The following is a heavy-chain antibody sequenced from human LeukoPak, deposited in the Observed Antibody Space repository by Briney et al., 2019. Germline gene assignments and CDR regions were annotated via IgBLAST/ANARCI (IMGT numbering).Heavy chain of an antibody. CDR3: ARDLAGPPQEAFDI. CDR2: ISSSGSTI. J-gene: IGHJ3*02. Sequence: GGSLRLSCAASGFTFGSYEMNWVRQAPGKGLEWVSYISSSGSTIYYADSVKGRFTISRDNAKNSLYLQMNSLRAEDTAVYYCARDLAGPPQEAFDIWGQGTMVTVSS. V-gene: IGHV3-48*03. CDR1: GFTFGSYE.